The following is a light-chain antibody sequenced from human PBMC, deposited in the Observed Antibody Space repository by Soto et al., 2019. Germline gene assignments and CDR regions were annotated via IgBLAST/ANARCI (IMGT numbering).Light chain of an antibody. Sequence: EMVLTQSPATLSLSPGERATVSCRASQSVQILVAWYQQKPGQAPRLLIYDASNRATGIPARFSGSGSGADFTLTISSLEPEDFAVYFCQQRISWPSTFGQGTRLEIK. CDR3: QQRISWPST. CDR2: DAS. V-gene: IGKV3-11*01. CDR1: QSVQIL. J-gene: IGKJ5*01.